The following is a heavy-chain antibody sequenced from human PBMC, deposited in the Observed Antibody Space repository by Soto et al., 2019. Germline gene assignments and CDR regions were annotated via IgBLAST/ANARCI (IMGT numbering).Heavy chain of an antibody. Sequence: GGSLRLSCAASGFTFSSYWMHWVRQAPGKGLEWVAVISYDGSNKYYADSVKGRFTISRDNSKNTLYLQMNSLRAEDTAVYYCAKDSSGYDFCSSYYYYSYYGMDVWGQGTMVTVSS. J-gene: IGHJ6*02. CDR1: GFTFSSYW. CDR2: ISYDGSNK. CDR3: AKDSSGYDFCSSYYYYSYYGMDV. V-gene: IGHV3-30*18. D-gene: IGHD3-3*01.